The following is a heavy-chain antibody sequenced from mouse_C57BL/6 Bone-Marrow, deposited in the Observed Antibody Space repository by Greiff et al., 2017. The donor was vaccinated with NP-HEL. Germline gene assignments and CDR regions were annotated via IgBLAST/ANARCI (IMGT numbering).Heavy chain of an antibody. D-gene: IGHD1-1*01. V-gene: IGHV1-52*01. Sequence: QVQLQQSGAELVRPGSSVKLSCKASGYTFTSYWMHWVKQRPIQGLEWIGNIDPSDSETHYNQKFKDKATLTVDKSSSTAYMQLSSLTSEDSAVYYCARGGRDITTVNFDVWGKGTTVTVSS. CDR1: GYTFTSYW. CDR3: ARGGRDITTVNFDV. CDR2: IDPSDSET. J-gene: IGHJ1*03.